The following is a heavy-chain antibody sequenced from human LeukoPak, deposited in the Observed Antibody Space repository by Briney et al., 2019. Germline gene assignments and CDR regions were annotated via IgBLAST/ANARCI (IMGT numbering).Heavy chain of an antibody. V-gene: IGHV4-39*01. D-gene: IGHD3-3*01. CDR3: ARHNAAFPFWSGYSPYNWFDP. J-gene: IGHJ5*02. CDR1: GGSISSSRYY. CDR2: IYYSGST. Sequence: SETLSLTCTVSGGSISSSRYYWGWIRQPPGKGLEWVGSIYYSGSTCYNLSLKSRVTISVDTSKNQFSLKLSSVTAADTAVYYCARHNAAFPFWSGYSPYNWFDPWGQGTLVTVSS.